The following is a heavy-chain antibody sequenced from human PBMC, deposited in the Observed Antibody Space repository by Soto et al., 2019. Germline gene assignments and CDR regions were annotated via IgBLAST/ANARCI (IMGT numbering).Heavy chain of an antibody. Sequence: GGSLRLSCAASGFTFSSYGMHWVRQAPGKGLEWVAVIWYDGSNKYYADSVKGRFTISRDNSKNTLYLQVNSLRAEDTAVYYCARIGSSGWYQGGFDYWGQGTLVTVSS. CDR3: ARIGSSGWYQGGFDY. V-gene: IGHV3-33*01. J-gene: IGHJ4*02. CDR1: GFTFSSYG. CDR2: IWYDGSNK. D-gene: IGHD6-19*01.